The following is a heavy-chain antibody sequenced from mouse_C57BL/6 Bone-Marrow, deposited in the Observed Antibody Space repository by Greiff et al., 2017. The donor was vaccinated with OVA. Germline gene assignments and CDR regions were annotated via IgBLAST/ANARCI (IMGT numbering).Heavy chain of an antibody. CDR1: GYTFTSYW. CDR2: IHPNSGST. CDR3: ARSWTSYYAMDY. Sequence: VQLQQPGAELVKPGASVKLSCKASGYTFTSYWMHWVKQRPGQGLEWIGMIHPNSGSTNYNEKFKSKATLTVDKSSSTAYMQLSSLTSEDSAVYYCARSWTSYYAMDYWGQGTSVTVSS. V-gene: IGHV1-64*01. J-gene: IGHJ4*01.